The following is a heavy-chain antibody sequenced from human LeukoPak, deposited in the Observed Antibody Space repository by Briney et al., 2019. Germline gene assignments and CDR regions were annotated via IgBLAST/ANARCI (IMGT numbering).Heavy chain of an antibody. CDR3: ARLEGFCPNGVCYRPKWTGFDP. CDR1: GDSISSHY. D-gene: IGHD2-8*01. V-gene: IGHV4-59*11. CDR2: ISSSGTS. J-gene: IGHJ5*02. Sequence: SETLSLTCSVSGDSISSHYWTWIRQPPGKRLEWVGYISSSGTSNYSPSLKRRVTISIDTSKNQFSLRLPSVTAADTAVYFCARLEGFCPNGVCYRPKWTGFDPWGQGTLVTVSS.